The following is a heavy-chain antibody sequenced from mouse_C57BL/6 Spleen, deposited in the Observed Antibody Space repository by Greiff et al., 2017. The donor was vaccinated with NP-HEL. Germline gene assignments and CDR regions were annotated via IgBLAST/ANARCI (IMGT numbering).Heavy chain of an antibody. CDR3: ARKPWFGY. CDR2: IDPSDSYT. CDR1: GYTFTSYW. J-gene: IGHJ3*01. Sequence: VQLQQPGAELVMPGASVKLSCKASGYTFTSYWMHWVTQRPGPGLEWIGEIDPSDSYTNYNQKFKGKSTLTVDKSSSTAYMQLSSLTSEDSAVYYCARKPWFGYWGQGTLVTVSA. V-gene: IGHV1-69*01.